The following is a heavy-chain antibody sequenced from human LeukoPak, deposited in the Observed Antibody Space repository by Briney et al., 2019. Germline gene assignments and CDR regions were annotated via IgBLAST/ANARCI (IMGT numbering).Heavy chain of an antibody. CDR3: AKSRLQYYYYSMDV. Sequence: PGGSLRLSCAASGFTFGSYWMHWVRQAPGKGLLWVSRINTDGSTTSYADSVKGRFTISRDNAKNTLYLQMNSLRAEDTAVYYCAKSRLQYYYYSMDVWGKGTTVTVSS. V-gene: IGHV3-74*01. CDR1: GFTFGSYW. CDR2: INTDGSTT. D-gene: IGHD5-18*01. J-gene: IGHJ6*03.